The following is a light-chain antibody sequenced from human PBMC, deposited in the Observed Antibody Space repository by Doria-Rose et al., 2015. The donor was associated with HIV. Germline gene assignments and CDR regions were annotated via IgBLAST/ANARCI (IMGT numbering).Light chain of an antibody. Sequence: PSSVSASVGDRVTITCRASQGTITYLAWYQQKAGKAPKLLIYAASSLQNGVPSRFSGSGSGTEFTLTISNLQPEDVATYYCQQANRLTFGGGTKVEIK. CDR2: AAS. V-gene: IGKV1-12*02. CDR3: QQANRLT. J-gene: IGKJ4*01. CDR1: QGTITY.